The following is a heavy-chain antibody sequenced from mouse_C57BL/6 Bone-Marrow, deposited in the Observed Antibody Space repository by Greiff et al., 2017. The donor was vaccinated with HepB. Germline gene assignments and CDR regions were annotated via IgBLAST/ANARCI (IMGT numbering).Heavy chain of an antibody. CDR1: GFTFSSYA. CDR3: ARDDYSNYGGFAY. Sequence: EVQRVESGGGLVKPGGSLKLSCAASGFTFSSYAMSWVRQTPEKRLEWVATISDGGSYTYYPDNVKGRFTISRDNAKNNLYLQMSHLKSEDTAMYYCARDDYSNYGGFAYWGQGTLVTVSS. CDR2: ISDGGSYT. V-gene: IGHV5-4*01. D-gene: IGHD2-5*01. J-gene: IGHJ3*01.